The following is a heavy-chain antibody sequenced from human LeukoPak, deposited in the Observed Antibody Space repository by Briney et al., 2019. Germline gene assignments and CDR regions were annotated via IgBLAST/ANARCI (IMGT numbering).Heavy chain of an antibody. D-gene: IGHD3-3*01. CDR3: AKKIFGVASNYFDY. CDR2: ISGSGGST. V-gene: IGHV3-23*01. Sequence: GGSLRLSCAASGFTFSSYAMSWVRQASGKGLEWVSAISGSGGSTYYADSVKGRYTISRDNSKNTLYLQMNSLRAEDTAVYYCAKKIFGVASNYFDYWGQGTLVTVSS. J-gene: IGHJ4*02. CDR1: GFTFSSYA.